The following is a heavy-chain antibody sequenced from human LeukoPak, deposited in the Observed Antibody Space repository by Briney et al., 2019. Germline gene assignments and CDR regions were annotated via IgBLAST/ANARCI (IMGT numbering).Heavy chain of an antibody. CDR2: IDRSGSYI. J-gene: IGHJ4*02. D-gene: IGHD2-15*01. Sequence: PGGSLRLSCAASGFTVSDYYMNWIRQAPGKGLEWVSYIDRSGSYIKYADSVKGRFTISRDNAKNSLYLQMNSLRAEDTAVYYCARTVLVGYCSGGSCYSGIYWGQGTLVTVSS. V-gene: IGHV3-11*06. CDR3: ARTVLVGYCSGGSCYSGIY. CDR1: GFTVSDYY.